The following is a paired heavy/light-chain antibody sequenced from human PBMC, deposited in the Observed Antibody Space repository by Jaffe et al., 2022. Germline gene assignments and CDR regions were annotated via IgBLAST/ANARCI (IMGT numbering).Light chain of an antibody. CDR2: DVS. Sequence: QSALTQPASVSGSPGQSITISCTGTSSDVGGYNYVSWYQQHPGKAPKLMIYDVSNRPSGVSNRFSGSKSGNTASLTISGLQAEDEADYYCSSYTSSSTLFYVFGTGTKVTVL. CDR1: SSDVGGYNY. V-gene: IGLV2-14*03. J-gene: IGLJ1*01. CDR3: SSYTSSSTLFYV.
Heavy chain of an antibody. CDR3: ARGSSSKATYYYGSGSYYNSHYFDY. CDR2: INHSGST. Sequence: QVQLQQWGAGLLKPSETLSLTCAVYGGSFSGYYWSWIRQPPGKGLEWIGEINHSGSTNYNPSLKSRVTISVDTSKNQFSLKLSSVTAADTAVYYCARGSSSKATYYYGSGSYYNSHYFDYWGQGTLVTVSS. CDR1: GGSFSGYY. J-gene: IGHJ4*02. D-gene: IGHD3-10*01. V-gene: IGHV4-34*01.